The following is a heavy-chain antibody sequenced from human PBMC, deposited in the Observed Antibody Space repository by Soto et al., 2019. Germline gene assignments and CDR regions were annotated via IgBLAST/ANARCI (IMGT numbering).Heavy chain of an antibody. V-gene: IGHV3-64D*06. D-gene: IGHD4-17*01. J-gene: IGHJ6*02. CDR1: GFTFSSYA. CDR2: ISSNGGST. CDR3: VKSLSMTTHYYYGMDV. Sequence: GSLRLSCSASGFTFSSYAMHWVRQSPGKGLEYVSAISSNGGSTYYADSVQGRFTISRDNSKNTLYLQMSSLRAEDTAVYYCVKSLSMTTHYYYGMDVWGQGTSVTVSS.